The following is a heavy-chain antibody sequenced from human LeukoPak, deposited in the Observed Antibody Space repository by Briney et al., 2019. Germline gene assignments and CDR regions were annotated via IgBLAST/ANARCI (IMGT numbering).Heavy chain of an antibody. CDR3: ARDFVTMVRGAIRYFDY. D-gene: IGHD3-10*01. J-gene: IGHJ4*02. Sequence: SETLSLTCTVSGGSISSGGYYWSWIRQPPGKGLEWIGYIYYSGSTNYNPSLKSRVTISVDTSKNQFSLKLSSVTAADTAVYYCARDFVTMVRGAIRYFDYWGQGTLVTVST. V-gene: IGHV4-61*08. CDR1: GGSISSGGYY. CDR2: IYYSGST.